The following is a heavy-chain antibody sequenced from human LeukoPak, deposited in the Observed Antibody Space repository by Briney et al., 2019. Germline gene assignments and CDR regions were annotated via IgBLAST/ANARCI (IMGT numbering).Heavy chain of an antibody. Sequence: PSETLSLTCTVSGGPISSSPYYWGWIRQPPGKGLEWIGSIYYSGTTHYNPSLKSRVTISLDTSKNQFSLNLRSVTAADTAVYYCARDGVVTMELDYWGQGTLVTVSS. D-gene: IGHD3-3*01. CDR2: IYYSGTT. J-gene: IGHJ4*02. CDR1: GGPISSSPYY. CDR3: ARDGVVTMELDY. V-gene: IGHV4-39*07.